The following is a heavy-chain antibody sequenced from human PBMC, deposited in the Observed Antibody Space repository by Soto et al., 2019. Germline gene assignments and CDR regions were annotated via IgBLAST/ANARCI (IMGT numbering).Heavy chain of an antibody. Sequence: ASVKVSCKASGGTFSSYTISWVRQAPGQGLEWMGRIIPILGIANYAQKFQGRVTITADKSTSTAYMELSSLRSEDTAVYYCARVLEVRGVHYYYYYMDVWGKGTTVTVSS. D-gene: IGHD3-10*01. CDR1: GGTFSSYT. CDR3: ARVLEVRGVHYYYYYMDV. J-gene: IGHJ6*03. CDR2: IIPILGIA. V-gene: IGHV1-69*02.